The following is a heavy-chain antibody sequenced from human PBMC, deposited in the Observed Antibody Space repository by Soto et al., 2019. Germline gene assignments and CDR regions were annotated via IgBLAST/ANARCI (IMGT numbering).Heavy chain of an antibody. CDR3: ARDRGYSSSPMDV. CDR1: GGSISSYY. D-gene: IGHD6-19*01. J-gene: IGHJ6*02. V-gene: IGHV4-59*01. CDR2: IYYSGST. Sequence: SETLSLTCTVSGGSISSYYWSWIRQPPGKGLEWIGYIYYSGSTNYNPSLKSRVTISVDTSKNQFSLKLSSVTAADTAVYYCARDRGYSSSPMDVWGQGTTVTVS.